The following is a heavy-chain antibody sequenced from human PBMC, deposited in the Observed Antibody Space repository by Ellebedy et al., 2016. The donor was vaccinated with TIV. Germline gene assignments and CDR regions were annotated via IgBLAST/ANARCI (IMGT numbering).Heavy chain of an antibody. CDR3: AKERHPRHPRWMGPTYFDY. J-gene: IGHJ4*02. CDR2: LSYDGSNE. Sequence: PGGSLRLSCAASGFTFTSYTMHWVRQAPGKGLEWVAALSYDGSNEYYAESVKGRFTISRDNSNNTLYLQMTSLRTEDTAVYYCAKERHPRHPRWMGPTYFDYWGQGTLVAVSS. CDR1: GFTFTSYT. D-gene: IGHD4-23*01. V-gene: IGHV3-30*18.